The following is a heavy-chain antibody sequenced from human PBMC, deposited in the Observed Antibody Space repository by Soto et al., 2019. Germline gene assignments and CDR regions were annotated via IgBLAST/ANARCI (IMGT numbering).Heavy chain of an antibody. V-gene: IGHV1-46*01. CDR1: GYTFTKFH. D-gene: IGHD2-21*01. J-gene: IGHJ4*02. CDR2: INPAGGAA. CDR3: ATEGDPPLYAATVVDY. Sequence: QVRLVQSGAEVKKPGASVKISCETSGYTFTKFHLHWVRQAPEQGLEWVGRINPAGGAANYAQPFQGRVSVTTDTSTSTVYMQLSNLRSEDTAIYDCATEGDPPLYAATVVDYWGQGTLLSVSS.